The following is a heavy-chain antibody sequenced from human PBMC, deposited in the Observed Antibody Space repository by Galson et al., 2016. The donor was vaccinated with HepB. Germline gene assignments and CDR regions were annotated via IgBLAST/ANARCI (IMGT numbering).Heavy chain of an antibody. Sequence: SVKVSCKASGYTFSSYDISWVRQAPGQGLEWMGWMNPNSANTGYVEKFQGRVTTTWNTSISTAYLELRGLRSEDTAVYYCARFMEWSDYWGQGTLVIVSS. D-gene: IGHD3-3*01. V-gene: IGHV1-8*01. J-gene: IGHJ4*02. CDR1: GYTFSSYD. CDR2: MNPNSANT. CDR3: ARFMEWSDY.